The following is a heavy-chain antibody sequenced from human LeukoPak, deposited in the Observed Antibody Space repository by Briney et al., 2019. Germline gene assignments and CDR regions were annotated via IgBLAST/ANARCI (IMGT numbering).Heavy chain of an antibody. CDR3: AARSVKHNWFDP. CDR2: IYHSGST. Sequence: SETLSLTCAVSSGSISSGNWWSWVRQPPGKGLEWIGEIYHSGSTNYNPSLKSRVTTSLDTSNSQFSLNLTSVTAADTAMYYCAARSVKHNWFDPWGQGTLVTVSS. V-gene: IGHV4-4*02. J-gene: IGHJ5*02. D-gene: IGHD4-17*01. CDR1: SGSISSGNW.